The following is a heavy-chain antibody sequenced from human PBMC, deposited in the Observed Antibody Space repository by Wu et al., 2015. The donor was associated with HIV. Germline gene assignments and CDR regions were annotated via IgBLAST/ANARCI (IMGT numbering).Heavy chain of an antibody. CDR1: GYTFTGYY. J-gene: IGHJ4*02. D-gene: IGHD2-2*01. CDR3: ARNPGNIVVVPAAFIDY. CDR2: ISAYNGNT. Sequence: QVQLVQSGAEVKKPGASVKVSCKASGYTFTGYYMHWVRQAPGQGLEWMGWISAYNGNTNYAQKLQGRVTMTTDTSTSTAYMELRSLRSDDTAVYYCARNPGNIVVVPAAFIDYWGQGTLVTVSS. V-gene: IGHV1-18*04.